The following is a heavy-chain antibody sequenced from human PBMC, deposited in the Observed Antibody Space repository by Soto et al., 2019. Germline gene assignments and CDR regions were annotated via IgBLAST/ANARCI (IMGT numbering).Heavy chain of an antibody. J-gene: IGHJ6*02. CDR3: ASGPHCSSTSCPYYYYGMDV. CDR2: INSDGSST. D-gene: IGHD2-2*01. V-gene: IGHV3-74*01. CDR1: GFTFSSYW. Sequence: GGSLRLSCAASGFTFSSYWMHWVRQAPGKGLVWVSRINSDGSSTSYADSVKGRFTISRDNAKNTLYLQMNSLRAEDTAVYYCASGPHCSSTSCPYYYYGMDVWGQGTTVTVSS.